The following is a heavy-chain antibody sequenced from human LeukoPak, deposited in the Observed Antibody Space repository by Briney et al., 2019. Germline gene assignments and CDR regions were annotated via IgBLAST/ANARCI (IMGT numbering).Heavy chain of an antibody. CDR1: GFTFSSYG. V-gene: IGHV3-30*18. J-gene: IGHJ4*02. Sequence: GRSLRLSCAASGFTFSSYGMHWVRQAPGKGLEWVAVISYDGSNKYYADSVKGRFTISRENSKNTLYLQMNSLRAEDTAVYYCAKDLDYDFWSGYPGFDYWGQGTLVTVSS. CDR2: ISYDGSNK. CDR3: AKDLDYDFWSGYPGFDY. D-gene: IGHD3-3*01.